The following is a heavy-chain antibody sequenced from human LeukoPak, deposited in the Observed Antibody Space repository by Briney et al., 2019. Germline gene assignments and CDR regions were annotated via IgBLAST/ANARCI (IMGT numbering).Heavy chain of an antibody. Sequence: PGGSLRLSCTTSGFTFGTSTMTWVRQAPGKGLEWVSTINSNGGSTYYASSVKGRFTISRDNSRNTLYLRMSSLRAEDTAVYYCEPPLQFLESWGQGTMVIASS. J-gene: IGHJ5*02. CDR3: EPPLQFLES. V-gene: IGHV3-23*01. CDR1: GFTFGTST. CDR2: INSNGGST. D-gene: IGHD3-3*01.